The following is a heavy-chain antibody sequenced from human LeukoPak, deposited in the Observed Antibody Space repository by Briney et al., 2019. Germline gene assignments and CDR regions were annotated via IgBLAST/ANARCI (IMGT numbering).Heavy chain of an antibody. V-gene: IGHV3-7*05. CDR3: ARDWGATTWFDP. CDR2: IKQDGSEK. CDR1: GFTFSNHG. Sequence: GGSLRLSCAASGFTFSNHGMTWVRQAPGKGLEWVANIKQDGSEKYYVDSVKGRFTITTDNSKNTLYLQMNSLRAEDKAVYYCARDWGATTWFDPWGQGTLVTVSS. D-gene: IGHD1-26*01. J-gene: IGHJ5*02.